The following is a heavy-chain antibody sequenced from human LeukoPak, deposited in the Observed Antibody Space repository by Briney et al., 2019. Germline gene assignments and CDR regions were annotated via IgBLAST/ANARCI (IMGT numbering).Heavy chain of an antibody. CDR2: IHPSTGNP. Sequence: ASVKVSCKASGYTFTNYAMNWVRQAPGQGLEWMGWIHPSTGNPTYAQGFTGRFVFSLDTSVSTSYLQISSLKAEDTAVYYCARAYQRLGGLSLPDYWGQGTLVIVSS. J-gene: IGHJ4*02. CDR1: GYTFTNYA. CDR3: ARAYQRLGGLSLPDY. D-gene: IGHD3-16*02. V-gene: IGHV7-4-1*02.